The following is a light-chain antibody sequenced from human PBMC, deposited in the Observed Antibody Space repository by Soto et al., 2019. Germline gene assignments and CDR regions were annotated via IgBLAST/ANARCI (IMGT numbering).Light chain of an antibody. CDR3: QESYSTPMYT. J-gene: IGKJ2*01. CDR2: DAS. CDR1: QSITTF. V-gene: IGKV1-5*01. Sequence: DIQMSQSPSTLSASIGDRVTITCRASQSITTFLAWYQQKPGKAPQILIYDASKLEPGVPSRLSGGGSGTEFTLTISSLQPDDFATYYCQESYSTPMYTFGQGTKLEI.